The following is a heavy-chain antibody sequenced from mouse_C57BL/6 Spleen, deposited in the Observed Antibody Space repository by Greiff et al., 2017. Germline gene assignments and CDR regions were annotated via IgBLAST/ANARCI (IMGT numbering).Heavy chain of an antibody. V-gene: IGHV5-17*01. CDR1: GFTFSDYG. J-gene: IGHJ2*01. Sequence: EVKLMESGGGLVKPGGSLKLSCAASGFTFSDYGMHWVRQAPEKGLEWVAYISSGSSTIYYADTVKGRFTISRDNAKNTLFLQMTSLRSEDTAMYYCARGLRGYFDYWGQGTTLTVSS. CDR2: ISSGSSTI. CDR3: ARGLRGYFDY. D-gene: IGHD2-4*01.